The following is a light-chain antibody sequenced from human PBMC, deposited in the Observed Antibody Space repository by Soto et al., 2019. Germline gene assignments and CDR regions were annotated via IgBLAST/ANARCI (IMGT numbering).Light chain of an antibody. CDR2: GAS. V-gene: IGKV3-15*01. CDR1: QSVSSN. J-gene: IGKJ1*01. Sequence: EIVMTQSPATLSVSPGERATLSCRASQSVSSNLAWYQQKPGQAPRLLIYGASTRATGIPARFSGSGSGTELTLTNSRLQSEDFAVYYCQQYHNWPPLTFGQGTKVEIK. CDR3: QQYHNWPPLT.